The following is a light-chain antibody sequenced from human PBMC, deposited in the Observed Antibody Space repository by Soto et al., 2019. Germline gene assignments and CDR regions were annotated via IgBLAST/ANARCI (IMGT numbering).Light chain of an antibody. V-gene: IGLV2-14*01. CDR2: EVS. CDR3: SSDTSSSTRV. J-gene: IGLJ3*02. CDR1: SSDVGSDDY. Sequence: QSALTQPPSVSGSPGQWITISCTGTSSDVGSDDYVSWYQQHPGTAPKLMIYEVSNRPSGVSNRFSGSKSGNTASLTISGLQAEDEADYYCSSDTSSSTRVFGAGTKLTVL.